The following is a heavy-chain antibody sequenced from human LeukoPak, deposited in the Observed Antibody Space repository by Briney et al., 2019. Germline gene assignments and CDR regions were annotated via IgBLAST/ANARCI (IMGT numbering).Heavy chain of an antibody. CDR3: ARHGSYYDAFDI. CDR2: IYYTGST. D-gene: IGHD1-26*01. Sequence: PSETLSLTCTVSGGSISSSTCYWGWIRQPPGKGLEWIGRIYYTGSTYYNPSLKSRVSISLDTSKNQFSLKLTSVTAADTAVYYCARHGSYYDAFDIWGQGTMITVSS. V-gene: IGHV4-39*07. CDR1: GGSISSSTCY. J-gene: IGHJ3*02.